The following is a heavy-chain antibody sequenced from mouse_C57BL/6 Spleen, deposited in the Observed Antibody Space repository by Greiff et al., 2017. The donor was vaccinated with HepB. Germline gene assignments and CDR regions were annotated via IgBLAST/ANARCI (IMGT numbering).Heavy chain of an antibody. J-gene: IGHJ4*01. Sequence: QVQLQQSGPELVKPGASVKLSCKASGYTFTSYDINWVKQRPGQGLEWIGWIYPRDGSTKYNEKFKGKATLTVDTSSTTAYMELHSLTSEDSAVYFCARLITTVVPYAMDYWGQGTSVTVSS. CDR3: ARLITTVVPYAMDY. V-gene: IGHV1-85*01. D-gene: IGHD1-1*01. CDR1: GYTFTSYD. CDR2: IYPRDGST.